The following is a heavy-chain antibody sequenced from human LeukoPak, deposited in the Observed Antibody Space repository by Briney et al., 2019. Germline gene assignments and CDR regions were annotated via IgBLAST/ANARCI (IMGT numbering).Heavy chain of an antibody. V-gene: IGHV4-34*01. CDR2: INHSGST. J-gene: IGHJ4*02. CDR3: ARGRTGTTYLVLSPSLDY. CDR1: GGSFSGYY. Sequence: SETLSLTCAVYGGSFSGYYWSWIRQPPGKGLEWIGEINHSGSTNYNPSLKSRVTISVDTSKNQFSLKLSSVTAADTAVYYCARGRTGTTYLVLSPSLDYWGQGTLVTVSS. D-gene: IGHD1-7*01.